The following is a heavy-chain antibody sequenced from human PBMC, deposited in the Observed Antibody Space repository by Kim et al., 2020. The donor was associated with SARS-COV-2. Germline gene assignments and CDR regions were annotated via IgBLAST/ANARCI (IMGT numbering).Heavy chain of an antibody. CDR2: ITSDGSSK. V-gene: IGHV3-74*01. J-gene: IGHJ4*02. CDR1: GFTFSDYW. D-gene: IGHD2-15*01. CDR3: ATNRYCSGGNCY. Sequence: GGSLRLSCAASGFTFSDYWMHWVRQAPGKGLGWVSRITSDGSSKGYADSVKGRFTISRDNAKSTLYLQMNSLRDEDTAVYYCATNRYCSGGNCYWGQGTLVTVSS.